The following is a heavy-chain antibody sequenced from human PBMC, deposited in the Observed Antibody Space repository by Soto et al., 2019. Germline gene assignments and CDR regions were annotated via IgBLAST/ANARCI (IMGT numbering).Heavy chain of an antibody. J-gene: IGHJ4*02. CDR2: IFHSGNT. Sequence: SETLSLTCAVSGYSISSGYYWGWIRQPPGNGLEWIGSIFHSGNTYDNPALKSRVTMSVDMSKNQFSLKLSSVTAADTAVYFCARLLDDSRVYYYFDYWGQGTLVTVS. CDR3: ARLLDDSRVYYYFDY. V-gene: IGHV4-38-2*01. CDR1: GYSISSGYY. D-gene: IGHD3-22*01.